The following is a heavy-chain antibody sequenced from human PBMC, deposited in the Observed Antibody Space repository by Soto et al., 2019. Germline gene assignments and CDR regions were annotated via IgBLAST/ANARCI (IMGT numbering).Heavy chain of an antibody. Sequence: ASVKVSCKASGYTFTSYAMHWVRQAPGQRLEYMGWINTGNGNTNYAQNLQGRVTMTTDTSTSTAYMELRSLRLDDTAVYYCARDHQIRALRRTWLDPWGQGTLVTVSS. CDR2: INTGNGNT. CDR1: GYTFTSYA. J-gene: IGHJ5*02. D-gene: IGHD3-3*02. V-gene: IGHV1-3*04. CDR3: ARDHQIRALRRTWLDP.